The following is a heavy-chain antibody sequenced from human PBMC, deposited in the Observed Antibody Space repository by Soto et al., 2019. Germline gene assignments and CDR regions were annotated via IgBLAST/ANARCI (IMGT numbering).Heavy chain of an antibody. D-gene: IGHD4-17*01. CDR2: VSYSGHF. Sequence: QVQLHEAGPGLLKPSQTLSLRCTVSGDSVRSDDFYWRWIRQHPGKGLERIGYVSYSGHFYYNPSPETGVVMAVDASNNQGSLTLTSVTAADTAVYYCARGRVSDYYFDYWGQGTLVSVSS. J-gene: IGHJ4*02. CDR3: ARGRVSDYYFDY. CDR1: GDSVRSDDFY. V-gene: IGHV4-31*03.